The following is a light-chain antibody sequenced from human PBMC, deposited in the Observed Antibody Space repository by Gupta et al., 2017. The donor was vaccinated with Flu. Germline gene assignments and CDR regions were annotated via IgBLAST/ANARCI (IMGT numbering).Light chain of an antibody. CDR3: ALYLGEGIWM. Sequence: QTVVTQEPALSVAPGGAVTLTCGFTSGSISTDHYPTGYQQTPGRPPRTLIYNTDTRSSGVPDRFSGSILVNQAALTITGAQADDESDFYCALYLGEGIWMFGGGTKLTVL. CDR1: SGSISTDHY. CDR2: NTD. J-gene: IGLJ3*02. V-gene: IGLV8-61*01.